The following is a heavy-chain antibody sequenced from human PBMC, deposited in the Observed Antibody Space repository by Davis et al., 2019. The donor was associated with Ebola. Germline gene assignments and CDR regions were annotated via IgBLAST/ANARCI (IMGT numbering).Heavy chain of an antibody. CDR1: GYSFTSYW. CDR3: ARRPIAVAGRGDAFDI. D-gene: IGHD6-19*01. V-gene: IGHV5-51*01. J-gene: IGHJ3*02. Sequence: GESLKISCKGSGYSFTSYWIGWVRQMPGKGLEWMGIIYPGDSDTRYSPSFQGQVTISADKSISTAYLQWSSLKASDTAMYYCARRPIAVAGRGDAFDIWGQGTMVTVSS. CDR2: IYPGDSDT.